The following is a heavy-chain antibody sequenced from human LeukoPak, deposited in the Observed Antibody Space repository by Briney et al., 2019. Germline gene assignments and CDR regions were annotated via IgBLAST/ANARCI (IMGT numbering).Heavy chain of an antibody. V-gene: IGHV3-21*01. CDR3: ARDRGAVAGTFST. Sequence: PGGSLRLSCAASGFTFSSYSMNWVRQAPGKGLEWVSSISSSSSYIYYADSVKGRFTISRDNAKNSLYLQMNSLRAEDTAVYYCARDRGAVAGTFSTWGQGTLVTVSS. CDR1: GFTFSSYS. J-gene: IGHJ4*02. D-gene: IGHD6-19*01. CDR2: ISSSSSYI.